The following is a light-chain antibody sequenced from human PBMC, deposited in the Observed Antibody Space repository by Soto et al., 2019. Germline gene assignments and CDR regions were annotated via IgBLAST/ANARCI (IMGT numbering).Light chain of an antibody. CDR3: QQYFDVPFT. CDR1: QSVLYSSNNKNH. J-gene: IGKJ4*01. Sequence: IVMTQSPDSLAVSLCERATINCKSSQSVLYSSNNKNHLAWYQQKPGQPPQLIIYWASNRESGVPERFSGSGSGTDFTLTISSLEAEDVAFYWCQQYFDVPFTFGGGTKVDI. V-gene: IGKV4-1*01. CDR2: WAS.